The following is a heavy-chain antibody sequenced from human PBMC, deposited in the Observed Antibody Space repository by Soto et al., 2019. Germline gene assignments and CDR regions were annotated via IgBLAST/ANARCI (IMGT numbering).Heavy chain of an antibody. CDR1: GGAFSDYA. V-gene: IGHV1-69*12. J-gene: IGHJ6*02. D-gene: IGHD2-15*01. CDR3: ASWLKGPDIGNYYYGMDV. CDR2: IMPIFRAP. Sequence: QAQLVQSGAEVKKPGSSVKVSCKASGGAFSDYAFSWVRQAPGQGLEWLGGIMPIFRAPDYAQKFQGRVTITADEFTRTAYMEMNNLRSEDTAVYYCASWLKGPDIGNYYYGMDVWGQGTTVTVS.